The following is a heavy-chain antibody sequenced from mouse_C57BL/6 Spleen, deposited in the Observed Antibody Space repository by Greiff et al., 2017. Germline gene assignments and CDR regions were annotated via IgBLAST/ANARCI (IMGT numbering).Heavy chain of an antibody. CDR1: GFTFSDYG. J-gene: IGHJ4*01. D-gene: IGHD2-4*01. Sequence: EVQLVESGGGLVKPGGSLKLSCAASGFTFSDYGMHWVRQGPEKGLEWVAYISSGSSTIYYADTVKGRFTISRDNAKNTLFLQMTSLRSEDTAMYYCARPDYDDAMGYWGQGTSVTVSS. CDR3: ARPDYDDAMGY. V-gene: IGHV5-17*01. CDR2: ISSGSSTI.